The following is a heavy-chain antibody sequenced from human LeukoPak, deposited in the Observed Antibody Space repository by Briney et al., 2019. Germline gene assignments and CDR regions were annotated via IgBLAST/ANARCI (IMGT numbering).Heavy chain of an antibody. V-gene: IGHV4-4*02. D-gene: IGHD3-10*01. CDR3: ARGGYYYGSGSYSGFGY. CDR1: GDSISSSNW. J-gene: IGHJ4*02. Sequence: SGTLSLTCAVSGDSISSSNWWSWVRQPPGKGLEWLGYIYYSGSTNYNPSLKSRVTISVDTSKNQFSLKLSSVTAADAAVYYCARGGYYYGSGSYSGFGYWGQGTLVTVSS. CDR2: IYYSGST.